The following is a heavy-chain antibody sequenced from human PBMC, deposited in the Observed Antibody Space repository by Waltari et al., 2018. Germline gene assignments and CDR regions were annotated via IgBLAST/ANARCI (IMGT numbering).Heavy chain of an antibody. CDR1: GGSISSRSYY. CDR2: IYYSGST. Sequence: QLQLQESGPGLVQPSETLSLTCTVSGGSISSRSYYWGWIRQPPGKGLEWIGSIYYSGSTSYNPSLKSRVTISVDTSKNQFSLKLSSVTAADTAVYYCARDRIGYSSSWYNDYWGQGPLVTVSS. CDR3: ARDRIGYSSSWYNDY. J-gene: IGHJ4*02. V-gene: IGHV4-39*07. D-gene: IGHD6-13*01.